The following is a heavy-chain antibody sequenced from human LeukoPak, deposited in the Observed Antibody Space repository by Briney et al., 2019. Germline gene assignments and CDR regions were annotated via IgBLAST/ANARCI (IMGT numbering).Heavy chain of an antibody. CDR3: ARFLWFGESYYYYYGMDV. D-gene: IGHD3-10*01. J-gene: IGHJ6*02. CDR2: MNPNSGNT. Sequence: ASVKVSCKASGYTFTSYDINWVRQATGPGLEWMGWMNPNSGNTGYAQKFQGRVTMTRNTSISTAYMELSSLRSEDTAVYYCARFLWFGESYYYYYGMDVWGQGTTVTVSS. V-gene: IGHV1-8*01. CDR1: GYTFTSYD.